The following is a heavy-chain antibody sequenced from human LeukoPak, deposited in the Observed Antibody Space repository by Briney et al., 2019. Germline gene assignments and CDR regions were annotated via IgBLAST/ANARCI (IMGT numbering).Heavy chain of an antibody. CDR2: IRSGSSYIYST. J-gene: IGHJ4*02. Sequence: PGGSLRLSCAASGFTFSSYSMNWVRQAPGKGLEWVSSIRSGSSYIYSTYYADSVKGRFTISRDSTKNSLYLQINSRIAEDTAVYYCARAASHYYFACWGQGTLVTVSS. D-gene: IGHD6-6*01. CDR3: ARAASHYYFAC. CDR1: GFTFSSYS. V-gene: IGHV3-21*01.